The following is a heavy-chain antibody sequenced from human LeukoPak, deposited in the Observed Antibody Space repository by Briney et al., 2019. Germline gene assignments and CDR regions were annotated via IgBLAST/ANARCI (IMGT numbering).Heavy chain of an antibody. V-gene: IGHV4-59*01. CDR3: ARDKGLPQAFDL. D-gene: IGHD5/OR15-5a*01. CDR1: GGSISSFY. Sequence: PSETLSLTCTVSGGSISSFYWSWIRQPPGKGLEYIGYISYSGTTSYNASLKSRVTISVDTSKNQFSLKLTSVTAADTAVYYCARDKGLPQAFDLWGQGTMVTVSS. J-gene: IGHJ3*01. CDR2: ISYSGTT.